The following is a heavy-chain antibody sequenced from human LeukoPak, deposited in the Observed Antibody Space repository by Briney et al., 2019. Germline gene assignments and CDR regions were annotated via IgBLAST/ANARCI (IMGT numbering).Heavy chain of an antibody. V-gene: IGHV3-21*01. D-gene: IGHD3-22*01. CDR1: GFTFNSYA. CDR3: ARGNYYDTMDY. J-gene: IGHJ4*02. CDR2: ISSSSSYI. Sequence: GGSLRLSCAASGFTFNSYAMSWVRQAPGKGLEWVSYISSSSSYIYYADSVKGRFTISRDNAKNSLYLQMNSLRAEDTAVYYCARGNYYDTMDYWGQGTLVTVSS.